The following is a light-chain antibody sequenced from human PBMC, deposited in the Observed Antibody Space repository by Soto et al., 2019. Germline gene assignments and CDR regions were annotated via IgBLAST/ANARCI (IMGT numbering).Light chain of an antibody. CDR1: SSNIGKSS. V-gene: IGLV1-44*01. J-gene: IGLJ1*01. Sequence: QSVLTQPPSASGTPGQRVTISCSGSSSNIGKSSVHWFQQLPGTAPKLLMHTDSKRPSGVPDRFSGSKSGTSASLAITGLQSEDEADYFCAAWDDSLNGFVFGPGTKLTVL. CDR3: AAWDDSLNGFV. CDR2: TDS.